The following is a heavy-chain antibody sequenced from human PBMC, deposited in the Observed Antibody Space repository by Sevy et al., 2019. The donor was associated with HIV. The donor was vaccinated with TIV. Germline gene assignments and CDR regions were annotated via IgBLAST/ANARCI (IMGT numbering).Heavy chain of an antibody. V-gene: IGHV1-24*01. J-gene: IGHJ4*02. CDR1: GYTLTELS. Sequence: ASVKVSCKVSGYTLTELSMHWVRQAPGKGLEWMGGFDPEDGETIYAQKFQGRVTMTEDTSTDTAYMELSSLRSEDTAVYYGATCRGGDCYDHFDYWGQGTLVTVSS. D-gene: IGHD2-21*02. CDR2: FDPEDGET. CDR3: ATCRGGDCYDHFDY.